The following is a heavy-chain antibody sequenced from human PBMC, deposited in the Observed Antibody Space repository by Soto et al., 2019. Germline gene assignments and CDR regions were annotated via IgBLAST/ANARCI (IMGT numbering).Heavy chain of an antibody. CDR3: ARVGGDWNDY. D-gene: IGHD3-10*01. CDR2: IKKDGSEK. V-gene: IGHV3-7*01. CDR1: DSTFVSYW. Sequence: EVQLVESGGGWAKPGGPLRLSGAPFDSTFVSYWMSWVRKVPGKGLGWVANIKKDGSEKYYVDSVKGRFTISRDNAKNSLYLQMNSLRAEDTAVYYCARVGGDWNDYWGQGTLVTVSS. J-gene: IGHJ4*02.